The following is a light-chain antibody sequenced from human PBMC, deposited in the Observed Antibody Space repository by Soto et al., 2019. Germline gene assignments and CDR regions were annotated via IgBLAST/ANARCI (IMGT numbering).Light chain of an antibody. J-gene: IGLJ1*01. CDR2: EDN. Sequence: NFMLTQPHSVSESPGKTVTISCTRSSGSIASNFVQWYQQRPGSAPSTVIYEDNQRPSGVPDRFSGSIDSSANSASLTISGLKTEDEADYYCQSYDISISYVFGSGTKLTVL. CDR1: SGSIASNF. V-gene: IGLV6-57*04. CDR3: QSYDISISYV.